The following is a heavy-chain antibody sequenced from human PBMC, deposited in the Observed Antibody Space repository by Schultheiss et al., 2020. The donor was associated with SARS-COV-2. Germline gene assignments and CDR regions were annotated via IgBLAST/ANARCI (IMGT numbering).Heavy chain of an antibody. D-gene: IGHD3-16*01. CDR1: GLTFSDYS. Sequence: GGSLRLPCAASGLTFSDYSVNWVRQAPGKGLEWVSRSNSDVSTTSYADSVKGRFTISRDNAKHTLHLQMNSLRAEDTAVYYCARETTYTYNWFDPWGQGTLVTVSS. CDR2: SNSDVSTT. J-gene: IGHJ5*02. V-gene: IGHV3-74*01. CDR3: ARETTYTYNWFDP.